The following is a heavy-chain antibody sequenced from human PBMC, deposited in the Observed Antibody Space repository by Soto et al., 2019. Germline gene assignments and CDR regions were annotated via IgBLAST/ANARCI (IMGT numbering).Heavy chain of an antibody. J-gene: IGHJ4*02. Sequence: QVQLLQSGAELKSPGASVRVSCKVSGYTLPKLSMHWVRQAPGKGLEWMGGFWRDQGVRLYALKFQGRVTLTEDTSTDTVFMELTSLRLDDTAIYYCATDRASVAGGFDFWGQGTAVTVSS. D-gene: IGHD6-19*01. CDR2: FWRDQGVR. V-gene: IGHV1-24*01. CDR1: GYTLPKLS. CDR3: ATDRASVAGGFDF.